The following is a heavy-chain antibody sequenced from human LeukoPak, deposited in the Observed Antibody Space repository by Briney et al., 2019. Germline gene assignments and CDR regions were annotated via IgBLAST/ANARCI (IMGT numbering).Heavy chain of an antibody. CDR2: IFSNDEK. Sequence: SGPVLVKPTETLTLTCTVFGFSLSNSRMGVSWIRQPPGKALEWLAHIFSNDEKSYSTSLKSRLTISKDTSKSQVVLTMTNTDPADTATYYCSRIRGGPYYYDSRNYYYDAFDIWGQGTMVTVSS. V-gene: IGHV2-26*01. J-gene: IGHJ3*02. CDR3: SRIRGGPYYYDSRNYYYDAFDI. CDR1: GFSLSNSRMG. D-gene: IGHD3-22*01.